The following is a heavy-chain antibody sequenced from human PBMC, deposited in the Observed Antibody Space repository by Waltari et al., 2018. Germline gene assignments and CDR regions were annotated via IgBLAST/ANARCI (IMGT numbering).Heavy chain of an antibody. CDR2: INHSGST. CDR3: ARRPQKGSGSYFS. V-gene: IGHV4-34*01. D-gene: IGHD1-26*01. Sequence: VQLQQWGAGLLKPSETLSLTCAVSGGSFSGSYWSWIRQPPGKGLEWIGEINHSGSTNYNPSLKSRVTISVDTSKNQFSLKLSSVTAADTAVYYCARRPQKGSGSYFSWGQGTLVTVSS. CDR1: GGSFSGSY. J-gene: IGHJ4*02.